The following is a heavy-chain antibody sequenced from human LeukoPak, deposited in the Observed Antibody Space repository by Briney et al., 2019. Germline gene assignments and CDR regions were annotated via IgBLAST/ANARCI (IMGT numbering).Heavy chain of an antibody. CDR2: IHYSGST. Sequence: SETLSLTCTVSGGSISSNNYYWGWIRQPPGKGLEWIGSIHYSGSTYYNPSLKSRVTISVDTSKNQFSLKLSSVTAADTAVYYCARDHQVLRLGGFDPWGQGTLVTVSS. J-gene: IGHJ5*02. V-gene: IGHV4-39*07. CDR3: ARDHQVLRLGGFDP. D-gene: IGHD3-3*01. CDR1: GGSISSNNYY.